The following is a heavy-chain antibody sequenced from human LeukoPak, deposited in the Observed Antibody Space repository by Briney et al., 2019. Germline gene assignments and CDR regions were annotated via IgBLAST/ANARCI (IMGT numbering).Heavy chain of an antibody. CDR3: ARVVPTAIHEYNWFDP. V-gene: IGHV1-69*02. D-gene: IGHD2-2*01. J-gene: IGHJ5*02. CDR1: GGTFSSYT. Sequence: SVKVSCKASGGTFSSYTICLVRQAPGQGLEWMGRIIPILGIANYAQKFQGRVTITADKSTSTAYMELSSLRSEDTAVYYCARVVPTAIHEYNWFDPWGQGTLFTVSS. CDR2: IIPILGIA.